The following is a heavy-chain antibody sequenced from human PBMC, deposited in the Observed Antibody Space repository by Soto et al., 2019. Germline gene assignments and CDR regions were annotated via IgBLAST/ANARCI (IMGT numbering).Heavy chain of an antibody. CDR2: MNPNSGNT. D-gene: IGHD2-2*01. CDR3: VRVSHYVPVVPAAIGNYYYYMDV. J-gene: IGHJ6*03. CDR1: GYTFTSYD. V-gene: IGHV1-8*01. Sequence: GASVKVSCKASGYTFTSYDINWVRQATGQGLEWMGWMNPNSGNTGYAQKFQGRVTMTRNTSISTAYMELSSLRSEDTAVYYCVRVSHYVPVVPAAIGNYYYYMDVWGKGTTVTVSS.